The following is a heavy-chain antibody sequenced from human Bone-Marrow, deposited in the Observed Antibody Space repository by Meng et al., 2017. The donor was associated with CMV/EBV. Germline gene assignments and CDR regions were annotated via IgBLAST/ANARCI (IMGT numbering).Heavy chain of an antibody. Sequence: SETLSLTCTVSGGSISSSSYYWGWIRQPPGKGLEWIGSIYYSGSTYYNPSLKSRVTISVDTSKNQFSLKLSSVTAADTAVYYCARVLVLLLDYWGQGTLVTVSS. D-gene: IGHD2-15*01. V-gene: IGHV4-39*07. CDR3: ARVLVLLLDY. CDR2: IYYSGST. CDR1: GGSISSSSYY. J-gene: IGHJ4*02.